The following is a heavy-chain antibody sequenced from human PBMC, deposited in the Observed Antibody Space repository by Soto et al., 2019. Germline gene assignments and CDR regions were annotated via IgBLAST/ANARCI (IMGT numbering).Heavy chain of an antibody. Sequence: GGSLRLSCAASGFTFSNYGMHWVRQAPGKGLEWVAVIWYDGSNKYYADSVKGRFTISRDNSKNTLYLQMNSLRGEDTAVYYCAKEGGLSGSYYISSSYYFDYWGQGTLVTSPQ. CDR2: IWYDGSNK. CDR3: AKEGGLSGSYYISSSYYFDY. D-gene: IGHD1-26*01. CDR1: GFTFSNYG. V-gene: IGHV3-33*06. J-gene: IGHJ4*02.